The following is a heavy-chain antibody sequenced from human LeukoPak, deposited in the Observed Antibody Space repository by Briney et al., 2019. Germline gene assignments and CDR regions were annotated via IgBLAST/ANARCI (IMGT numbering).Heavy chain of an antibody. Sequence: GGSLRLSCAASGFTFSIHGMNWVRQAPGKGLEWVSYIINSGGTVYYTDSVQGRFTISRDNARSSLFLQMNSLRDEDTAVYYCARVGRGVYGMDVWGQGTTVTVSS. CDR3: ARVGRGVYGMDV. CDR1: GFTFSIHG. CDR2: IINSGGTV. V-gene: IGHV3-48*02. D-gene: IGHD3-10*01. J-gene: IGHJ6*02.